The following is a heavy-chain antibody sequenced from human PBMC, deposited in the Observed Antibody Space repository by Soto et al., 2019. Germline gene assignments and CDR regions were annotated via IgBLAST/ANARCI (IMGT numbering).Heavy chain of an antibody. Sequence: GGLLRLSCATSGFTFSRYGLPWARKAPGKGLEWVGVITYDGSNKYYADSVKGRFTISRDNSKNTLFLQMNNLRAEDTAVYYCAKVRATENMNWFDPWGQGTLVTVSS. V-gene: IGHV3-30*18. J-gene: IGHJ5*02. CDR2: ITYDGSNK. D-gene: IGHD5-12*01. CDR3: AKVRATENMNWFDP. CDR1: GFTFSRYG.